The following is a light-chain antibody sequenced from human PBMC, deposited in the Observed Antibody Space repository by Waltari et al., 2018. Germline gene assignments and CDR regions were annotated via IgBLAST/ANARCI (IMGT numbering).Light chain of an antibody. J-gene: IGKJ1*01. CDR2: RAS. V-gene: IGKV3-20*01. CDR3: QQHGTLPAT. CDR1: QSVGSSS. Sequence: EIVLTQSPGTASLSPGERVTLSCRARQSVGSSSLAGYQQKPGQAPRLVIYRASRRATGIPDRFSGSGSGTDFSLTISRREPEDFAVYYCQQHGTLPATFGQGTKVEIK.